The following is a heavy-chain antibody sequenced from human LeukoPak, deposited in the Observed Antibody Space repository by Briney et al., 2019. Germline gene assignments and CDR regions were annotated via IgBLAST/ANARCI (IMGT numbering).Heavy chain of an antibody. V-gene: IGHV1-18*01. CDR3: ARVRSLDYEYYFDY. Sequence: ASVKVSCKASGYTFTSHGISWVRQAPGQGLEWMGWISAYNGNTNYAQKLQGRVTMTTDTSTSTAYMELRSLRSDDTAVYYCARVRSLDYEYYFDYWGQGTLVTVSS. D-gene: IGHD4-17*01. CDR1: GYTFTSHG. CDR2: ISAYNGNT. J-gene: IGHJ4*02.